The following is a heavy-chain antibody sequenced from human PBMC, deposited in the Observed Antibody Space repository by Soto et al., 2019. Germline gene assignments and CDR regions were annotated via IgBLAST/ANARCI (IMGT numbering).Heavy chain of an antibody. Sequence: QVQLQQWGAGLLKPSETLSLTCAVYGGFVTSGSYYWSWIRQPPGKGLEWSGEMSHSGGTHFNPSLTRRVTISVDTAKNQFTLKMSSVTAADTALYYCARVERGTATTVVDAFDIWGRGTMVTVSS. CDR1: GGFVTSGSYY. J-gene: IGHJ3*02. CDR2: MSHSGGT. V-gene: IGHV4-34*01. CDR3: ARVERGTATTVVDAFDI. D-gene: IGHD1-1*01.